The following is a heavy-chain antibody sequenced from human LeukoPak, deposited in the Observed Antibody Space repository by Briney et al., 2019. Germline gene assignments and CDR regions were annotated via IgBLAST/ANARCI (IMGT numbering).Heavy chain of an antibody. V-gene: IGHV4-38-2*01. J-gene: IGHJ3*02. CDR2: IFHSGDT. Sequence: SETLSLTCAVSGYSISNGQYWGWIRQPPGKGLEWIGSIFHSGDTYYNPSFKSRVTISVDTSKNQFSLNLSSVTAADTAVYYCARHIPGGVVANAFDIWGQGTMVTVSS. CDR3: ARHIPGGVVANAFDI. D-gene: IGHD2-15*01. CDR1: GYSISNGQY.